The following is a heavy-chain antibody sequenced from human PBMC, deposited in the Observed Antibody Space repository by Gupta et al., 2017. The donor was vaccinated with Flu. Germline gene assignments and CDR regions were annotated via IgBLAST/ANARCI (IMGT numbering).Heavy chain of an antibody. CDR1: GYSISSGYY. Sequence: QVQLQESGPGLVKPSETLSLTCAVSGYSISSGYYWGWIRQPPGKGLEWIGSIYNSGSTDNNPSLKSRVTIAGETSKNQLSVKVGSVTDADTAVDDCARGYGGDNDGGQGTLVTVYS. V-gene: IGHV4-38-2*01. D-gene: IGHD2-21*02. CDR3: ARGYGGDND. J-gene: IGHJ4*02. CDR2: IYNSGST.